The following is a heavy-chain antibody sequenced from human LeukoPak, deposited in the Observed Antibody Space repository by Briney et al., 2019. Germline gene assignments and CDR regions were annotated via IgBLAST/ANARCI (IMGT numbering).Heavy chain of an antibody. J-gene: IGHJ4*02. CDR3: ARDRSTVTGYFDY. V-gene: IGHV3-48*01. D-gene: IGHD4-17*01. CDR2: ISRGSDSI. CDR1: GFTFSSCS. Sequence: PGGSLRLSCAASGFTFSSCSMNWVRLAPGKGLEWVSYISRGSDSIYYADSVKGRFTISRDNAKNSLYLQMNSLRAEDTAVYYCARDRSTVTGYFDYWGQGNMVTVSS.